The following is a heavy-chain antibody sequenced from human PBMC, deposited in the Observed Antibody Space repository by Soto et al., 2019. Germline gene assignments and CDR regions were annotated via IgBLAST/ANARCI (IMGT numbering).Heavy chain of an antibody. CDR3: AHKVLVRLGGPVTNDAFDI. CDR2: IYWDDDK. J-gene: IGHJ3*02. V-gene: IGHV2-5*02. CDR1: GFSLSTSGVG. Sequence: QITLKESGPTLVKPTQTLTLTCTFSGFSLSTSGVGVGWIRQPPGKALEWLALIYWDDDKRYSPSLKSRLTITSDTSKNQVVLTRTNMDPVDTATYYCAHKVLVRLGGPVTNDAFDIWGQGTMVTVSS. D-gene: IGHD3-16*01.